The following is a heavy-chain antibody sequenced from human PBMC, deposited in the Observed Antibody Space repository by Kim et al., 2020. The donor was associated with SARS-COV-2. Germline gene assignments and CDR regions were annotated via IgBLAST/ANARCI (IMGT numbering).Heavy chain of an antibody. J-gene: IGHJ3*02. CDR1: GFTFSSYW. D-gene: IGHD6-13*01. CDR2: IKQDGSEK. V-gene: IGHV3-7*03. CDR3: AREKGRAAAGFEAFDI. Sequence: GGSLRLSCAASGFTFSSYWMSWVRQAPGKGLEWVANIKQDGSEKYYVDSVKGRFTISRDNAKNSLYLQMNSLRAEDTAVYYCAREKGRAAAGFEAFDIWGQGTMVTVSS.